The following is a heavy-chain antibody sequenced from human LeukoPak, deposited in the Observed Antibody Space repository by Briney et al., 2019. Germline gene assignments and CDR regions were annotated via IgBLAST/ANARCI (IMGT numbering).Heavy chain of an antibody. CDR1: GFTVSSNY. CDR3: AKDQFYDSSGVFDY. J-gene: IGHJ4*02. D-gene: IGHD3-22*01. V-gene: IGHV3-66*02. Sequence: PGGSLRLSCAASGFTVSSNYMSWVRQAPGKGLEWVSVIYSGGSTYYADSVKGRFTISRDNSKNTLYLQMNSLRAEDTAVYFCAKDQFYDSSGVFDYWGQGTLVTVSS. CDR2: IYSGGST.